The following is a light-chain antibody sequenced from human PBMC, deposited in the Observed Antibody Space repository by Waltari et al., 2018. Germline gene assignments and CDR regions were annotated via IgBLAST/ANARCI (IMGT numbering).Light chain of an antibody. Sequence: EIVLTQSPVTLSLSPGERATLPCRASQNIQTFLAWYQPRPGQPPSLLIYDEFYRATGIPARFSGSGSGTDFTFSISSLEPEDFAVYFCQQRSDWPPFTFGPGTRVDI. CDR3: QQRSDWPPFT. J-gene: IGKJ3*01. CDR2: DEF. CDR1: QNIQTF. V-gene: IGKV3-11*01.